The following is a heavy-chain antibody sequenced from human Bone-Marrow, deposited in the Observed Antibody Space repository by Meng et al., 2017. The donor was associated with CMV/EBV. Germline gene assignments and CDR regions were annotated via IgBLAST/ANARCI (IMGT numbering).Heavy chain of an antibody. J-gene: IGHJ5*02. Sequence: ASVKVSCKASGYTFTGYYMHWVRQAPGQGLEWMGWINPNSGGTNYAQKFQGRVTMTRDTSISTAYMELSRLRSDDTAVYYCARDCGRDEWELRGWFDPWGQGTLVIVSS. CDR1: GYTFTGYY. CDR3: ARDCGRDEWELRGWFDP. D-gene: IGHD1-26*01. V-gene: IGHV1-2*02. CDR2: INPNSGGT.